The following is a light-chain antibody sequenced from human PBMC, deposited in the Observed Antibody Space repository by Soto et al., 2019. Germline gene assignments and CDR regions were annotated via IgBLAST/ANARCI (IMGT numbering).Light chain of an antibody. CDR1: QSVSSN. Sequence: EIVMTQSPATLSVSPGERATLSCRASQSVSSNFACYQQKPGQAPRLLIYEASTRATGIPARLSGSGSGKEFTHPISRLQCEVFVGYYCHQYNNWPPLTLGGGTQVAMK. CDR2: EAS. CDR3: HQYNNWPPLT. V-gene: IGKV3-15*01. J-gene: IGKJ4*01.